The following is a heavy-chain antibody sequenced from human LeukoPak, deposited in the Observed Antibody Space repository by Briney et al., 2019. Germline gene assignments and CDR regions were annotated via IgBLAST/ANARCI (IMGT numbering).Heavy chain of an antibody. J-gene: IGHJ4*02. Sequence: ETLSLTCVDYGGSFSGYYWTWIRQPPGKGLEWIGEINHRGSTNYNPSLKSRVTISVDTSKNQFSLDLTSVTAADTAVYYCASGGWYRGYWGQGTLVTVSS. CDR3: ASGGWYRGY. D-gene: IGHD2-15*01. CDR1: GGSFSGYY. CDR2: INHRGST. V-gene: IGHV4-34*01.